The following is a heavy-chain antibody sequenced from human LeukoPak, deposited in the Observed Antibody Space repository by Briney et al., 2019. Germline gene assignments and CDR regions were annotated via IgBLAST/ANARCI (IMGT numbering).Heavy chain of an antibody. Sequence: GRSLRLSCAASGFTFSSSGIHWVRQAPGKALEWVAVIGYDGSNKYYADSVQGRFTISRDNSKNTLFLQMNSLRAEDTAVYYCARGVGSTTYYAMDVWGQGTTLTVSS. J-gene: IGHJ6*02. CDR2: IGYDGSNK. CDR1: GFTFSSSG. D-gene: IGHD2-15*01. V-gene: IGHV3-33*01. CDR3: ARGVGSTTYYAMDV.